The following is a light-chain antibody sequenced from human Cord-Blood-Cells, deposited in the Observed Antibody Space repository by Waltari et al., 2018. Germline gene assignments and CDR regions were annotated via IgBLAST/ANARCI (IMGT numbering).Light chain of an antibody. J-gene: IGKJ3*01. Sequence: AIQLTQSPSSLSASVGDRVTITCRASQGISSALAWYQQKPGKAPKLLIYDASSLESGVPSRFSGSGSGTDFTLTISSLHPEDFATYYCQQFNSYLPFTFGPGTKVDIK. CDR2: DAS. V-gene: IGKV1-13*02. CDR1: QGISSA. CDR3: QQFNSYLPFT.